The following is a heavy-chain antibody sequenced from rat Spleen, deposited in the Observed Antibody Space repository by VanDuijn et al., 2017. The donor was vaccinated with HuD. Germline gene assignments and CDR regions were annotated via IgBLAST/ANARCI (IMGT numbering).Heavy chain of an antibody. J-gene: IGHJ2*01. CDR1: GFTFSDYN. Sequence: EVQLVESGGGLVQPGRSLKLSCAASGFTFSDYNMAWIRQAPTKGLEWVAYISFDGGGTYYRDSVKGRFTISRDNAKSTLYLQMDSLRSEDTATYYCTTDLDYWGQGVMVTVSS. V-gene: IGHV5-20*01. CDR2: ISFDGGGT. CDR3: TTDLDY.